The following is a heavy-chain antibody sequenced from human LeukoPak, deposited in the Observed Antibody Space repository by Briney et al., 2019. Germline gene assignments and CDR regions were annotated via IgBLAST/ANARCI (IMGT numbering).Heavy chain of an antibody. Sequence: ASVKVSCKASGGTFSSYAISWVRQAPGQGLEWMGGIIPIFGTANYAQKFQGRVTITADESTSTAYMELSSLRSEDTAVYYCATLGYCSSTSCYKYYFDYWGQGTLVTVSS. D-gene: IGHD2-2*01. V-gene: IGHV1-69*13. CDR2: IIPIFGTA. CDR3: ATLGYCSSTSCYKYYFDY. CDR1: GGTFSSYA. J-gene: IGHJ4*02.